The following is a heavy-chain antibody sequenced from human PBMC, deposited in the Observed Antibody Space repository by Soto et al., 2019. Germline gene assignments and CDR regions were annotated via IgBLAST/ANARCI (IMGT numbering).Heavy chain of an antibody. D-gene: IGHD3-3*01. J-gene: IGHJ5*02. CDR3: ARGQRFSDWFDP. V-gene: IGHV4-4*07. CDR1: GGAINSYY. CDR2: IYSSGST. Sequence: SETLSLTCTASGGAINSYYWTWIRQPAGKGLEWIGRIYSSGSTKYNPSLQSRVTMSLDTSKNQFSLRLTSVTAADTAVYYCARGQRFSDWFDPWGQGTLVTVS.